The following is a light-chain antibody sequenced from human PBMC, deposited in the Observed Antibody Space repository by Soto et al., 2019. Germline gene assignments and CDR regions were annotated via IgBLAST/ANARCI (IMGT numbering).Light chain of an antibody. Sequence: QSALTQPTSVSGSPGQSIAISCTGNHNDIGSYDYVSWYQQHPGRAPRLLIHGVTTRASGISDRFSASKSGLTASLTISGLQPEDEADYQCSSFTPSRIYVFVPGTKLTVL. CDR1: HNDIGSYDY. CDR2: GVT. J-gene: IGLJ1*01. V-gene: IGLV2-14*03. CDR3: SSFTPSRIYV.